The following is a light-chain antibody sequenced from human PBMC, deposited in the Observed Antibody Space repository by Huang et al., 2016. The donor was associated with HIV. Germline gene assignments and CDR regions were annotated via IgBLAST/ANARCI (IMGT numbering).Light chain of an antibody. V-gene: IGKV1-5*03. J-gene: IGKJ1*01. Sequence: DIQMTQSASTLSASVGDRVTITCRASQTISNWLAWYQQTPGKAPNLLIYKASTLESGVPSRFSGSGSGTEFTLTISSLQPDDFATYYCHHYNSYSGAFGQGTKVEIK. CDR1: QTISNW. CDR2: KAS. CDR3: HHYNSYSGA.